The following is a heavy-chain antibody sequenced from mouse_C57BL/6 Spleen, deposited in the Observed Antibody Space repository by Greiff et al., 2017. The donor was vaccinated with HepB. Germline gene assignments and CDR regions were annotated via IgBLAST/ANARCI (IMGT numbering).Heavy chain of an antibody. CDR2: INPSTGGT. J-gene: IGHJ4*01. CDR1: GYSFTGYY. V-gene: IGHV1-42*01. D-gene: IGHD2-5*01. Sequence: LQQSGPELVKPGASVRISCKASGYSFTGYYMNWVKQSPEKSLEWIGEINPSTGGTTYNQKFKAKATLTVDKSSSTAYMQLKSLTSEDSAVYYCARLGYSNYAMDYWGQGTSVTVSS. CDR3: ARLGYSNYAMDY.